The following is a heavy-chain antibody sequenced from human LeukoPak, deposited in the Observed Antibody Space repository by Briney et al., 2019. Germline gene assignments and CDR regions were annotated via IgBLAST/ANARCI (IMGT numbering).Heavy chain of an antibody. CDR2: ISYSGNS. D-gene: IGHD1-26*01. CDR1: GGSISSSRNY. Sequence: SETLSLTCTVSGGSISSSRNYWGWIRQPPGKGLEWIGSISYSGNSYYTPSLKSRVTISVDTSKNQFSLKLSSVTAADTAVYYCARHEATSLPRPHLYHWGQGTLVTVSS. CDR3: ARHEATSLPRPHLYH. J-gene: IGHJ1*01. V-gene: IGHV4-39*01.